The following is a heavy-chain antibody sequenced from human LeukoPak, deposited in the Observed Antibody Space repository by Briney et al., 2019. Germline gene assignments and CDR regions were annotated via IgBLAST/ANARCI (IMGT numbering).Heavy chain of an antibody. CDR3: AREGRYYDFWSGYWNFDY. CDR1: GYTFTGYY. CDR2: INPNSGGT. V-gene: IGHV1-2*02. Sequence: ASVTVSCKASGYTFTGYYMHWVRQAPGQGLEWMGWINPNSGGTNYAQKFQGRVTMTRDTSIGTAYMELSRLRSDDTAVYYCAREGRYYDFWSGYWNFDYWGQGTLVTVSS. D-gene: IGHD3-3*01. J-gene: IGHJ4*02.